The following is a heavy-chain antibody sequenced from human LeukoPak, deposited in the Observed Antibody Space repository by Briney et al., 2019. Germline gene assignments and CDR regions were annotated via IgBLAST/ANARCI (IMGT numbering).Heavy chain of an antibody. CDR2: IYHSGST. CDR1: GGSISSGGYS. Sequence: SQTLSLTCAVSGGSISSGGYSWSWTRQPPGKGLEWIGYIYHSGSTNYNPSLKSRVTISVDTSKNQFSLKLSSVTAADTAVYYCASPDSGDAFDIWGQGTMVTVSS. D-gene: IGHD4-17*01. V-gene: IGHV4-30-2*02. J-gene: IGHJ3*02. CDR3: ASPDSGDAFDI.